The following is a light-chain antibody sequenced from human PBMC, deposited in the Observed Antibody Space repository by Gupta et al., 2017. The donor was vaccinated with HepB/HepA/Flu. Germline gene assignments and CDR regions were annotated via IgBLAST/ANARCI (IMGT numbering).Light chain of an antibody. Sequence: QSVLIQPPSASGTPGQRVTISCSGSSSNIGNDNVYWYQQLLETAPKLLIYKNYQRPSGVSDRFSGSKSGTSASLAISGLRSEDEADYYCVGWDGSLSGYVFGTGTKVTVL. J-gene: IGLJ1*01. V-gene: IGLV1-47*01. CDR3: VGWDGSLSGYV. CDR1: SSNIGNDN. CDR2: KNY.